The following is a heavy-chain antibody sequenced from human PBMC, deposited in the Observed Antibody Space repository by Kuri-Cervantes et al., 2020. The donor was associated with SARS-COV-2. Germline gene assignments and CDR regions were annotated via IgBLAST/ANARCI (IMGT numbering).Heavy chain of an antibody. CDR2: INGYNDNT. V-gene: IGHV1-18*01. D-gene: IGHD2-15*01. J-gene: IGHJ4*02. Sequence: ASVKVSCKASGGTFSSYTITWVRQAPGQGLEWMGWINGYNDNTKYAQKLQGRVTMTTDTSTSTAYMELRSLRSDDTAVYYCARGIVVVVAAMGYFDHWGQGTLVTVSS. CDR3: ARGIVVVVAAMGYFDH. CDR1: GGTFSSYT.